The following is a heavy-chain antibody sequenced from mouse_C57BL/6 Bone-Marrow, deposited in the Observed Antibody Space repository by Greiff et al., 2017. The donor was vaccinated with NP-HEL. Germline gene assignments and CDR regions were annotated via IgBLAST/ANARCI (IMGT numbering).Heavy chain of an antibody. V-gene: IGHV6-6*01. D-gene: IGHD1-1*01. CDR2: IRNKANNHAT. J-gene: IGHJ1*03. CDR3: TRRPNYGSSPWYFDV. CDR1: GFTFSDAW. Sequence: EVMLVESGGGLVQPGGSMKLSCAASGFTFSDAWMDWVRQSPEKGLEWVAEIRNKANNHATYYAESVKGRFTISRDDSKSSVYLQMNSLRAEDTGIYYCTRRPNYGSSPWYFDVWGTGTTVTVSS.